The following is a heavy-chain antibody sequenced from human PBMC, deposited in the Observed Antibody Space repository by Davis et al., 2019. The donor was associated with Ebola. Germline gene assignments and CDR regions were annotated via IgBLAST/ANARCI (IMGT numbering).Heavy chain of an antibody. CDR3: ARTITFGGVMVH. CDR1: GFTFDDYA. Sequence: GGSLRLSCAASGFTFDDYAMHWVRQAPGKGLEWVSGISWNSGSIGYADSVKGRFTISRDNAKNSLYLQMNSLRAEDTAVYYCARTITFGGVMVHWGQGTLVTVPS. D-gene: IGHD3-16*01. J-gene: IGHJ4*02. CDR2: ISWNSGSI. V-gene: IGHV3-9*01.